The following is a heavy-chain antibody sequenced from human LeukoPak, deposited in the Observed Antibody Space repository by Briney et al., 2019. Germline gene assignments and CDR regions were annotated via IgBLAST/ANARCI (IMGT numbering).Heavy chain of an antibody. D-gene: IGHD2-15*01. CDR2: ISDSGGST. CDR3: AKNAGYCSGGHCNTADY. CDR1: GFSFSNYA. V-gene: IGHV3-23*01. Sequence: GGSLRLSCAASGFSFSNYAMSWVRQAPGKRLEWVSDISDSGGSTYYADSVRGRFTISRDNSKNMLYLQMNSLRAEDTALYYCAKNAGYCSGGHCNTADYWGQGTLVTVSS. J-gene: IGHJ4*02.